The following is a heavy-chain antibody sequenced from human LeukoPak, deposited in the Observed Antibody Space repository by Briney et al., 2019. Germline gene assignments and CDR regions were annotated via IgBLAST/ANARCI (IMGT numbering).Heavy chain of an antibody. V-gene: IGHV3-21*01. Sequence: GGSLRLSCAASGFTFSSYSMNWVRQAPGKGLEWVSSISSSGSYIYYADSVKGRFTISRDNAKNSLYLQMNSLRAEDTAVYYCAGWYDCGGDCYSAYWGQGTLVTVPS. J-gene: IGHJ4*02. CDR3: AGWYDCGGDCYSAY. CDR2: ISSSGSYI. D-gene: IGHD2-21*02. CDR1: GFTFSSYS.